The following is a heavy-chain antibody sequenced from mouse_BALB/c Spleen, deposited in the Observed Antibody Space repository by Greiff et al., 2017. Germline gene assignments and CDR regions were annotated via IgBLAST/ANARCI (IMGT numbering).Heavy chain of an antibody. CDR1: GYTFTSYY. Sequence: QVQLLQSGPELVKPGASVRISCKASGYTFTSYYIHWVKQRPGQGLEWIGWIYPGNVNTKYNEKFKGKATLTADKSYNTAYMQLSSLTSEDTAMYFCAREGEADDAMDYWGQGTSVTVSS. V-gene: IGHV1S56*01. J-gene: IGHJ4*01. CDR3: AREGEADDAMDY. CDR2: IYPGNVNT.